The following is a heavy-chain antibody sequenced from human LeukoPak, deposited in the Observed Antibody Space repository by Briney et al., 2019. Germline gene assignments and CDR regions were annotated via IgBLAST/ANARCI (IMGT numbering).Heavy chain of an antibody. CDR3: ARAGYDVPTHWPRFDY. CDR1: GYTFTSYG. CDR2: ISAYNGNT. Sequence: GASVKVSCKASGYTFTSYGISWVRQAPGQGLEWMGWISAYNGNTNYAQKLQGRVTMTTDTSTSTAYMELRSLRSDDTAVYYCARAGYDVPTHWPRFDYWGQGTLVTVSS. D-gene: IGHD3-3*01. V-gene: IGHV1-18*01. J-gene: IGHJ4*02.